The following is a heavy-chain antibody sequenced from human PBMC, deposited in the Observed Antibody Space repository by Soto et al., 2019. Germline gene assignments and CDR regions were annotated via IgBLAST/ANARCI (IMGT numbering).Heavy chain of an antibody. J-gene: IGHJ4*02. CDR3: TRPYYYDSSSLMDDY. V-gene: IGHV3-73*01. Sequence: GGSKGHSCEASGFTLSGSAVRSVRQAYDQVQEWVGRIRSKANSYATAYAASVKGRFTISRDDSKNTAYLQMNSLKTEDTAVYYCTRPYYYDSSSLMDDYWGQGTLVTVSS. CDR2: IRSKANSYAT. CDR1: GFTLSGSA. D-gene: IGHD3-22*01.